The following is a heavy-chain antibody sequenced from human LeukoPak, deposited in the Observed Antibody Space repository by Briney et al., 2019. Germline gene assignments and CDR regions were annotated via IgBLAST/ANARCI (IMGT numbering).Heavy chain of an antibody. J-gene: IGHJ6*03. D-gene: IGHD3-10*01. CDR1: GGSISSYY. V-gene: IGHV4-4*07. Sequence: PSETLSLTCTVSGGSISSYYWSWIRQPAGKGLEWIGRIYTCGSTNYNPSLKSRVAMSVDTPKNQFYLKLSSVNAADTGVYYCARVEYYYGSGRRRGMDVWGKGTTVTVSS. CDR2: IYTCGST. CDR3: ARVEYYYGSGRRRGMDV.